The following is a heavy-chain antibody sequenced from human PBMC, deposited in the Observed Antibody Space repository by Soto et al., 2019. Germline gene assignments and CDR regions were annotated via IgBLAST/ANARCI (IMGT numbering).Heavy chain of an antibody. CDR2: INWDSGDI. CDR1: GISFDNYA. J-gene: IGHJ4*02. CDR3: AKDTAPGFYDANGHLDY. D-gene: IGHD2-8*01. V-gene: IGHV3-9*01. Sequence: GGSLGLSCAVSGISFDNYAMHWVRQVPGKGLEWVSGINWDSGDIGYADSVKGRFTISRDNAKNSLYLQMNSLKTEDTALYYCAKDTAPGFYDANGHLDYWGQGTPVTVSS.